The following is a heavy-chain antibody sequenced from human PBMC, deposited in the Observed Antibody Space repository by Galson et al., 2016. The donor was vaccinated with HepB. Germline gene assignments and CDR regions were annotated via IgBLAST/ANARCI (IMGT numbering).Heavy chain of an antibody. CDR1: GFTFSDYW. J-gene: IGHJ3*02. V-gene: IGHV3-23*01. D-gene: IGHD4-23*01. CDR3: AKDFLRWAFDI. CDR2: FTSDDIT. Sequence: SLRLSCAASGFTFSDYWMSWVRQAPGKGLEWVSTFTSDDITYYADSVKGRFTISRDNSKKMLYLQMNSLRGEDTAVYYCAKDFLRWAFDIWGQGTMVTVSS.